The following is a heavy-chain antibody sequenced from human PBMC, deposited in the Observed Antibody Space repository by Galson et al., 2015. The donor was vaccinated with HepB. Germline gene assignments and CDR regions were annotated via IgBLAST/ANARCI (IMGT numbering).Heavy chain of an antibody. CDR2: IIPILGIA. V-gene: IGHV1-69*04. D-gene: IGHD3-10*01. CDR1: GGTFSSYT. Sequence: SVKVSCKASGGTFSSYTISWVRQAPGQGLEWMGRIIPILGIANYAQKFQGRVTITADKSTSTAYMELSSLRSEDTAVYCCARDYYGSGSYRNDYWGQGTLVTVSS. CDR3: ARDYYGSGSYRNDY. J-gene: IGHJ4*02.